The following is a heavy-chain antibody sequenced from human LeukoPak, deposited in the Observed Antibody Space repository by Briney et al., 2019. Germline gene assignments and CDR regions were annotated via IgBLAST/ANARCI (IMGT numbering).Heavy chain of an antibody. CDR3: AKAPTFFEVVITHFDY. D-gene: IGHD3-3*01. V-gene: IGHV3-23*01. CDR1: GFTFSSYA. J-gene: IGHJ4*02. CDR2: ISGSGGST. Sequence: GGSLRLSCAASGFTFSSYAMSWVRQAPGKGLEWVSAISGSGGSTYYADSVKGRFTISRDNSKNTLYLQMNSLRAEDTAVYYCAKAPTFFEVVITHFDYWGQGTLVTVSS.